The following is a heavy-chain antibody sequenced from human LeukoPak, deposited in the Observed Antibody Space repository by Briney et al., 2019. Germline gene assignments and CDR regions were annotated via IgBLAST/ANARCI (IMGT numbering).Heavy chain of an antibody. CDR1: GFTFSSYS. D-gene: IGHD4-17*01. J-gene: IGHJ6*03. CDR3: ARDRVHTVTSYYYYYMDV. Sequence: GGSLRLSCAASGFTFSSYSMNWVRQAPGKGLEWVSSISSSSSYIYYADSVKGRFTISRDNSKNTLYLQMNSLRAEDTAVYYCARDRVHTVTSYYYYYMDVWGKGTTVTISS. CDR2: ISSSSSYI. V-gene: IGHV3-21*04.